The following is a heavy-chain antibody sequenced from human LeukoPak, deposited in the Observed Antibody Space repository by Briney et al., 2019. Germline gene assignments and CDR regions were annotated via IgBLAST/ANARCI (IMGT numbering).Heavy chain of an antibody. J-gene: IGHJ5*02. Sequence: SETLSLTCAVFGFPISSGFSWAWIRQSPGKGLEWIASIYYSATTYYKPSLESRLFISADTSNSQFSVRLTSVTAADTAVYYCARVGAVPGIDPWGQGILVTVSS. V-gene: IGHV4-38-2*01. CDR1: GFPISSGFS. CDR3: ARVGAVPGIDP. D-gene: IGHD3-16*01. CDR2: IYYSATT.